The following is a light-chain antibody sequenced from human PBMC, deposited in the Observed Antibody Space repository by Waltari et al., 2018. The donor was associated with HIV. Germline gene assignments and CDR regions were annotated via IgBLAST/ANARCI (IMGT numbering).Light chain of an antibody. CDR1: RLSKQY. J-gene: IGLJ2*01. Sequence: SSELTQPPSVSVSPGQTARITCSGDRLSKQYTHWYQQRPGQSPLLVMYKGTERPPGIPERFSGSSSGTTVTLTISGVRAEDEADYFCQSADIGVLFGGGTKLTVL. CDR2: KGT. CDR3: QSADIGVL. V-gene: IGLV3-25*03.